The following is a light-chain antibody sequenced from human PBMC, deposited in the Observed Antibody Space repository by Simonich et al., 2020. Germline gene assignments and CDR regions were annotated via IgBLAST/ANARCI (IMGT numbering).Light chain of an antibody. V-gene: IGKV3-15*01. J-gene: IGKJ1*01. Sequence: EIVMTQSPATLSVSPGERATLSCRASQSVSSNLAWYQQKPGQAPRLLRYGASTRGTGIPARFSGSGSGTEFTLTISSLQSEDFAVYYCQQYNNWPPWTFGQGTKVEIK. CDR3: QQYNNWPPWT. CDR1: QSVSSN. CDR2: GAS.